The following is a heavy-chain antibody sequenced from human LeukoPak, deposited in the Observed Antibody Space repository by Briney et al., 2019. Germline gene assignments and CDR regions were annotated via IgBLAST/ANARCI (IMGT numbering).Heavy chain of an antibody. CDR3: AREVGA. V-gene: IGHV3-66*01. Sequence: PGGSLRLSCTASGIDVSSSYISWVRQAPGKGLEWVSVTYVSGNTYYADSVKGRFIVSRDNSKNTLYLEMNSLRVEDTGVYYCAREVGAWGQGTLVTVSS. CDR2: TYVSGNT. J-gene: IGHJ5*02. CDR1: GIDVSSSY. D-gene: IGHD1-26*01.